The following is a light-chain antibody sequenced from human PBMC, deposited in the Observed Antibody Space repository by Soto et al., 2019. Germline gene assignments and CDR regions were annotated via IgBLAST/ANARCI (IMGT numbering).Light chain of an antibody. Sequence: EIVLTRSPATLSLSPGERATLSCRASQSVSSYLAWYQQKPGQAPRLLIYDASNRATGIPARFSGSGSGTDFTLTISSLEPEDFAVYYCQQRSNWPSFTFGPGTKVDIK. CDR2: DAS. CDR3: QQRSNWPSFT. J-gene: IGKJ3*01. CDR1: QSVSSY. V-gene: IGKV3-11*01.